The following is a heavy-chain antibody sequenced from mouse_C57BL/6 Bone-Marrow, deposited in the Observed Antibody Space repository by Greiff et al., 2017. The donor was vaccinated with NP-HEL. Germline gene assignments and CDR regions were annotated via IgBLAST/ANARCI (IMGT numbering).Heavy chain of an antibody. CDR3: TYGNYYYAMDY. Sequence: SGTVLARPGASVKMSCKTSGYTFTSYWMHWVKQRPGQGLEWIGAIYPGNSDTSYNQKFKGKANLTAVTSASTAYMELSSLTNEDSAVYYCTYGNYYYAMDYWGQGTAVTVSS. CDR2: IYPGNSDT. D-gene: IGHD2-1*01. V-gene: IGHV1-5*01. CDR1: GYTFTSYW. J-gene: IGHJ4*01.